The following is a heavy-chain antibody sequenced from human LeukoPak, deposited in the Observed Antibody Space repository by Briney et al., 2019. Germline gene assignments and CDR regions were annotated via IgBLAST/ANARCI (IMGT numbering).Heavy chain of an antibody. CDR1: GVSFNDYY. CDR3: TRMTTGHDY. J-gene: IGHJ4*02. CDR2: INHSGYT. D-gene: IGHD4-17*01. V-gene: IGHV4-34*01. Sequence: SETLSLTCAVSGVSFNDYYWSWVRQTPGRGLEWIGEINHSGYTNDSPSLKSRVTLSIDTSRKQFPLNLRSVTVADTGIYYCTRMTTGHDYWGQGTLVTVSS.